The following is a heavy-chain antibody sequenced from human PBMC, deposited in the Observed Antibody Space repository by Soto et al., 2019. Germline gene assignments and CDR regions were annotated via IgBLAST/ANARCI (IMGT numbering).Heavy chain of an antibody. D-gene: IGHD2-2*01. CDR3: TTGEIVVVPAATNYYYYYYGMDV. J-gene: IGHJ6*02. Sequence: GGSLRLSCAASGFTFSNAWMNWVRQAPGKGLEWVGRIKSKTDGGTTDYAAPVKGRFTISRDDSKNTLYLQMNSLKTEDTAVYYFTTGEIVVVPAATNYYYYYYGMDVWGQGTTVTVSS. V-gene: IGHV3-15*07. CDR2: IKSKTDGGTT. CDR1: GFTFSNAW.